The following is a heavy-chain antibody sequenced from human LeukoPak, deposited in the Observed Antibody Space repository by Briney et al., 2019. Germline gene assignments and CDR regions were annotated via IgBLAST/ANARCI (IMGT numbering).Heavy chain of an antibody. CDR1: GGTFSSYA. V-gene: IGHV1-69*05. J-gene: IGHJ4*02. D-gene: IGHD4-23*01. CDR2: IIPIFGTA. CDR3: ARATGYGGKYYFDY. Sequence: GASVKVSCKASGGTFSSYAISWVRQAPGQGLEWMGGIIPIFGTANYAQKFQGRVTITTDESTSTAYMELSSLRSEDTAVYYYARATGYGGKYYFDYWGQGTLVTVSS.